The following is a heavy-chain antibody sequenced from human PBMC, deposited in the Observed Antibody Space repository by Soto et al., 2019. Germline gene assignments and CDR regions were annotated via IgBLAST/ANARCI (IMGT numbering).Heavy chain of an antibody. D-gene: IGHD6-25*01. CDR2: IYSGGLM. J-gene: IGHJ4*02. Sequence: GGSLRLSCAASGFTVSSRYMSWVRQAPGKGLEWVSIIYSGGLMYYADSVRGRFTISRHNSNNTLYLQMNSLRPDDTAVYYCAKWGSGSGYLDHWGQVTLVTVSS. CDR1: GFTVSSRY. V-gene: IGHV3-53*04. CDR3: AKWGSGSGYLDH.